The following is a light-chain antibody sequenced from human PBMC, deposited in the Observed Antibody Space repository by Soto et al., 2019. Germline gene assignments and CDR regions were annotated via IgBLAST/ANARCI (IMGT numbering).Light chain of an antibody. CDR1: SVGSKN. V-gene: IGLV3-9*01. CDR3: QVWDSSIVV. CDR2: RDS. J-gene: IGLJ2*01. Sequence: SYELTQPLSVSVALGQTARITCEGNSVGSKNVNWYQQKPGQAPVLVIYRDSNRPSGIPERFSGSNSGNTATLTISRAQGGDEADYYCQVWDSSIVVFGGGTQLTVL.